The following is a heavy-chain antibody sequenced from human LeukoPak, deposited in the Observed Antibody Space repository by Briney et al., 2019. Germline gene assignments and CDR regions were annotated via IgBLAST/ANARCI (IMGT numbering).Heavy chain of an antibody. CDR2: ISGSGGST. V-gene: IGHV3-23*01. CDR3: AKAFSTPYYYGSGTFSSRGETQSDY. CDR1: GVTFSSYA. J-gene: IGHJ4*02. Sequence: GGSLRLSCAASGVTFSSYAMSWVRQAPGKGLEWVSAISGSGGSTYYAGSVKGRFTISRDNSKNTLYLQMNSLRAEDTAVYYCAKAFSTPYYYGSGTFSSRGETQSDYWGQGTLVTVSS. D-gene: IGHD3-10*01.